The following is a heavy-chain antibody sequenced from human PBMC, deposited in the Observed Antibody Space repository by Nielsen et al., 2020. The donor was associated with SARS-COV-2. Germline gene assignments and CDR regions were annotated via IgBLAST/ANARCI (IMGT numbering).Heavy chain of an antibody. CDR2: VSSSGGST. D-gene: IGHD2-15*01. V-gene: IGHV3-23*01. J-gene: IGHJ6*02. CDR1: GFTFNIYA. Sequence: GESLKISCAASGFTFNIYAMAWVRRAPGRGLQWVTGVSSSGGSTYYTDSVKGRFTISRDNSKNTLYLQMNSLRAEDTAVYYCAREYCSGGSCYLGHYYYYGMDVWGQGTTVTVSS. CDR3: AREYCSGGSCYLGHYYYYGMDV.